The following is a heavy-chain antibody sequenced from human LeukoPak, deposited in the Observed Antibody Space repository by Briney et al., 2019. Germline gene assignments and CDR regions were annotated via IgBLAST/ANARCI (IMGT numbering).Heavy chain of an antibody. CDR1: GYTFTGYY. D-gene: IGHD6-13*01. CDR3: ARDPYSSSWYRAEYFQH. V-gene: IGHV1-2*02. J-gene: IGHJ1*01. Sequence: ASVKVSCKASGYTFTGYYMHWVRQAPGQGLEWMGWINPNSGGTNYEQRFQGRVTMTRDTSISTAYMELSRLRSDDTAVYYCARDPYSSSWYRAEYFQHWGQGTLVTVSS. CDR2: INPNSGGT.